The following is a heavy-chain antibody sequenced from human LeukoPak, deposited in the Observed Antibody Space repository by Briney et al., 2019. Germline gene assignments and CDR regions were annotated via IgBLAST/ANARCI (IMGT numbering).Heavy chain of an antibody. V-gene: IGHV1-69-2*01. CDR3: ATAGATTAYAFDI. Sequence: ASVKVSCKVSGYTFTDYYMHWVQQAPGKGLEWMGLVDPEDGETIYAEKFQGRVTITADTSTDTAYMELSSLRSEDTAVYYCATAGATTAYAFDIWGQGTMVTVSS. CDR1: GYTFTDYY. D-gene: IGHD1-26*01. J-gene: IGHJ3*02. CDR2: VDPEDGET.